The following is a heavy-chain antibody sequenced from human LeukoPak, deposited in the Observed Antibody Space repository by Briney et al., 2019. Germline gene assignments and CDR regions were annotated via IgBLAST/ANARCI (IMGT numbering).Heavy chain of an antibody. CDR1: GYTFTGYH. CDR3: ATLRDGYLDY. CDR2: INPNSGDT. J-gene: IGHJ4*02. Sequence: ASVKVSCKASGYTFTGYHMHWVRQAPGQGLEWMGRINPNSGDTNYAQKFQGRVTMTEDTSTDTAYMELSSLRSEDTAVYYCATLRDGYLDYWGQGTLVTVSS. V-gene: IGHV1-2*06. D-gene: IGHD2-8*01.